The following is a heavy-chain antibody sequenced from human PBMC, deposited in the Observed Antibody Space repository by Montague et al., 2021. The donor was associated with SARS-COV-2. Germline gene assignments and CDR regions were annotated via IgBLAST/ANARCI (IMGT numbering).Heavy chain of an antibody. Sequence: SLRLSCVACGFTFSSYDMHWVRQAPVKGLEWVAVIWYDGSNKYYXDSXHGRFTISRDNSKNTLYLQMNSLRAEDTAVYYCAREYSAPRWFGEYNRYGMDVWGQGTTVTVSS. V-gene: IGHV3-33*08. CDR2: IWYDGSNK. J-gene: IGHJ6*02. CDR3: AREYSAPRWFGEYNRYGMDV. CDR1: GFTFSSYD. D-gene: IGHD3-10*01.